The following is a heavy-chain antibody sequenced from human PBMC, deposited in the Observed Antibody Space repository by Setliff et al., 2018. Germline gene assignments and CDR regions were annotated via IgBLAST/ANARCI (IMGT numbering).Heavy chain of an antibody. D-gene: IGHD3-22*01. J-gene: IGHJ3*01. CDR1: RFTFSNYW. V-gene: IGHV3-7*01. Sequence: PGGSLRLSCAASRFTFSNYWMSWVRQAPGKGLEWVANINEDGSEKYYVDSVKGRFTISRDNAKNSLDLQMNNPRDEDTAVYYCARDRWKVIVNRGDDAFDLWGQGTMVTVSS. CDR2: INEDGSEK. CDR3: ARDRWKVIVNRGDDAFDL.